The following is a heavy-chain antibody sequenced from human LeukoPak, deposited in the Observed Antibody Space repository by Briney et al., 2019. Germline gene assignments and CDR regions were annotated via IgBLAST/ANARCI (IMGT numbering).Heavy chain of an antibody. CDR1: GGSISSGSYY. V-gene: IGHV4-61*02. CDR3: ARGPHAYGYPQYYFDY. J-gene: IGHJ4*02. CDR2: IYTSGST. Sequence: PSQTLSLTCTVSGGSISSGSYYWSWIRQPAGKGLEWIGRIYTSGSTNYNPSLKSRVTISVDTSKNQFSLKLSSVTAADTAVYYCARGPHAYGYPQYYFDYWGQGTLVTVSS. D-gene: IGHD5-18*01.